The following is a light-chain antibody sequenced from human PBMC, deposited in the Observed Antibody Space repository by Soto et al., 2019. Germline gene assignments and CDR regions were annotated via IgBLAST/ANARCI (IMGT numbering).Light chain of an antibody. CDR2: DAS. J-gene: IGKJ1*01. CDR1: QSVSSN. Sequence: EIVLTQSPATLSLSPGERATLSCRASQSVSSNLAWYQQKPGQAPRLLIYDASTRATGIPARFSGSGSGTDFTLTISSLEPEDFAVYYCQQRSNSPPWTFGQGTKVEIK. CDR3: QQRSNSPPWT. V-gene: IGKV3-11*01.